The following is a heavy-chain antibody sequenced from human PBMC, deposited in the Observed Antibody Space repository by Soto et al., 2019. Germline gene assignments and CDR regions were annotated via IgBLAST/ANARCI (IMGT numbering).Heavy chain of an antibody. V-gene: IGHV1-2*02. CDR3: ARQQQLVHYYYYGMDV. Sequence: ASVKVSCKASGYTFIDYYMHWVRQAPGQGFEWLGRISPKSGATNYAQKFQGRVTMTWDTSLNTAYMELSSLISEDTAVYYCARQQQLVHYYYYGMDVWGQGTTVTVS. CDR2: ISPKSGAT. J-gene: IGHJ6*02. D-gene: IGHD6-13*01. CDR1: GYTFIDYY.